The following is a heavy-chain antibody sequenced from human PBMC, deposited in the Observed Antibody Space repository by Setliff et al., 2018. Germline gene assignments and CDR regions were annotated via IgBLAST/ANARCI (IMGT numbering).Heavy chain of an antibody. Sequence: GGSLRLSCTASGFTLTNAWINWVRQAPGKGLEWVGRIKSKSDAGTTDYAAPVKGRFTISRDDSKDTLFLDMNSLTSDDTAVYFCTTGSIFDPWGKGTLVTVSS. CDR2: IKSKSDAGTT. CDR3: TTGSIFDP. CDR1: GFTLTNAW. J-gene: IGHJ5*02. V-gene: IGHV3-15*01.